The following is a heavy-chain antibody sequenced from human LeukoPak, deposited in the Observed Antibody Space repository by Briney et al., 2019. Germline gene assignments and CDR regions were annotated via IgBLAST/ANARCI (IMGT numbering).Heavy chain of an antibody. CDR2: IKEDGSEK. J-gene: IGHJ6*03. D-gene: IGHD1-26*01. V-gene: IGHV3-7*01. CDR1: EFTFSSYW. CDR3: ARALKGVRRRIAGDTTFEYYYYMDV. Sequence: GGSLRLSCAASEFTFSSYWMSWVRQAPGKGLEWVANIKEDGSEKYYVDSVKGRFTISRDNAKNSLYLQMNSLRAEDTAVYYCARALKGVRRRIAGDTTFEYYYYMDVWGKGTTVTISS.